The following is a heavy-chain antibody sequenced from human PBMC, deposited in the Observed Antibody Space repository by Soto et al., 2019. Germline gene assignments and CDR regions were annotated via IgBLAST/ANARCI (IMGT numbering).Heavy chain of an antibody. CDR1: GFTFSSYS. D-gene: IGHD2-15*01. J-gene: IGHJ6*02. CDR3: ARENVAQAGMDV. CDR2: ISSSSSYI. Sequence: GGSLRLSCAASGFTFSSYSMNWVRQAPGKGLEWVSSISSSSSYIYYADSVKGRFTISRDNAKNSLYLQMNSLRAEDTAVYYCARENVAQAGMDVWGQGTTVTVS. V-gene: IGHV3-21*01.